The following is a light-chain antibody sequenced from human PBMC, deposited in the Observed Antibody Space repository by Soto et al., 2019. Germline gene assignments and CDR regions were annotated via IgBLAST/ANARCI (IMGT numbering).Light chain of an antibody. Sequence: EMVLTQSPATLSLAPGERATLSCGASQTIPSASLAWYQLNPGLAPRLLFYDASNRATGFPDRFSGSESGKDFTLTISRLELEDFAVYYCQQYDTSPLTFGGGTKVEIK. V-gene: IGKV3D-20*01. CDR1: QTIPSAS. CDR3: QQYDTSPLT. J-gene: IGKJ4*01. CDR2: DAS.